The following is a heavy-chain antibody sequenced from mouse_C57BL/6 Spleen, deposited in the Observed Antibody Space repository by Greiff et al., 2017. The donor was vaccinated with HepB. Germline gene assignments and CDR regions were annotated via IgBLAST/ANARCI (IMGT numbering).Heavy chain of an antibody. V-gene: IGHV1-59*01. CDR3: ARAGTGFAY. D-gene: IGHD3-3*01. Sequence: QVQLQQPGAELVRPGTSVKLSCKASGYTFTSYWMHWVKQRPGQGLEWIGVIDPSDSYTNYNQKFKGKATLTVHTSSSTAYMQLSSLTSEDSAVYYCARAGTGFAYWGQGTLVTVSA. J-gene: IGHJ3*01. CDR2: IDPSDSYT. CDR1: GYTFTSYW.